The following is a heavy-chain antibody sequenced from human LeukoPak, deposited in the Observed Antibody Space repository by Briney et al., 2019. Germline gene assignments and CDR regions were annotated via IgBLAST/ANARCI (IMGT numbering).Heavy chain of an antibody. D-gene: IGHD3-3*01. J-gene: IGHJ3*02. CDR3: ARGGSFLEWLLYRFFAAEGHDAFDI. CDR2: ISAYSGHT. CDR1: HYTFTNYG. V-gene: IGHV1-18*04. Sequence: ASVKVSCKASHYTFTNYGISWVRQAPGQGLEWMGWISAYSGHTYYPQKLQGRVTVTTDTSTSTAYMELRSLRSDDTAVYYCARGGSFLEWLLYRFFAAEGHDAFDIWSQGTMVTVSS.